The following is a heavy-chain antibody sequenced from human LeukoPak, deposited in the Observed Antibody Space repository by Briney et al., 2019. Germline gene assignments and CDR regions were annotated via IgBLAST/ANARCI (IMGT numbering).Heavy chain of an antibody. CDR2: IYYSGST. D-gene: IGHD2-15*01. CDR3: ARHRRGYDPREEMDV. J-gene: IGHJ6*02. CDR1: GGSISSYY. Sequence: SETLSLTCTVSGGSISSYYWSWIRQPPGKGLEWIGYIYYSGSTNYNPSLKSRVTISVDTSKNQFSLKLSSVTAADTAVYYCARHRRGYDPREEMDVWGQGTTVTVSS. V-gene: IGHV4-59*08.